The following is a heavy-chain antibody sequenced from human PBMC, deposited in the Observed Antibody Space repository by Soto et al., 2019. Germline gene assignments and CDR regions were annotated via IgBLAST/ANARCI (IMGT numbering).Heavy chain of an antibody. D-gene: IGHD3-22*01. CDR2: IYYSGST. CDR1: GGSISSSSYY. Sequence: PSETLSLTCTVSGGSISSSSYYWGWIRQPPGKGLEWIGSIYYSGSTYYNPSLKSRVTISVDTSKNQFSLKLSAVTAADTAVYYCAKYYYDSSGYFNWFDPWGQGTLVTVSS. J-gene: IGHJ5*02. V-gene: IGHV4-39*01. CDR3: AKYYYDSSGYFNWFDP.